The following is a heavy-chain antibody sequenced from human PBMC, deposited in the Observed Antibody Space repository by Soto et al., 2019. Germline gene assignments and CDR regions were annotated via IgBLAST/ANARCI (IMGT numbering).Heavy chain of an antibody. CDR2: IIPIFGTA. CDR3: VRSIVVVPAAMRFYFDY. J-gene: IGHJ4*02. V-gene: IGHV1-69*13. D-gene: IGHD2-2*01. Sequence: ASVKVSCKASGGTFSSYAISWVRQAPGQRLERMGGIIPIFGTANYAQKFQDRVTITADESTSTAYMELSSLRSEDTAVYYCVRSIVVVPAAMRFYFDYWGQGTLVTVSS. CDR1: GGTFSSYA.